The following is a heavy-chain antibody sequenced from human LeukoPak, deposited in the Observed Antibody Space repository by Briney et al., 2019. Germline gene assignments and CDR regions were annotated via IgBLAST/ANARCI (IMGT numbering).Heavy chain of an antibody. J-gene: IGHJ4*02. Sequence: SETLSLTCAVYGGSFSGYYWSWIRQPPGKGLEWIGEINHSVSTNYNPSLKSRVTISVDTSKNQFTLKLSSVTAADTAVYYCARVKAAGTRKRLYFDYWGQGTLVTVSS. CDR3: ARVKAAGTRKRLYFDY. D-gene: IGHD6-13*01. V-gene: IGHV4-34*01. CDR2: INHSVST. CDR1: GGSFSGYY.